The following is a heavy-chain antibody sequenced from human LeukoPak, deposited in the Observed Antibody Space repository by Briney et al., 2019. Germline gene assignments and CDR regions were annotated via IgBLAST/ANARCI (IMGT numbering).Heavy chain of an antibody. D-gene: IGHD2-15*01. CDR1: GGSFSGYY. J-gene: IGHJ6*03. CDR2: INHSGST. V-gene: IGHV4-34*01. CDR3: ARGAFDCSGGSCYASDYYYYMDV. Sequence: SETLSLTCAVYGGSFSGYYWSWIRQPPGKGLEWIGEINHSGSTNYNPSLKSRVTISVDTSRNQFSLKLSSVTAADTAVYYCARGAFDCSGGSCYASDYYYYMDVWGKGTTVTVSS.